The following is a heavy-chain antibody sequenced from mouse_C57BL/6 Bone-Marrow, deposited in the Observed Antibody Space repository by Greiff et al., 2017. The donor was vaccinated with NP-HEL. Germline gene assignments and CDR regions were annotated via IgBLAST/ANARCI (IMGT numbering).Heavy chain of an antibody. V-gene: IGHV5-17*01. J-gene: IGHJ3*01. CDR1: GFTFSDYG. CDR3: ARSPDYDGTWFAY. D-gene: IGHD2-4*01. CDR2: ISSGSSTI. Sequence: EVKLMESGGGLVKPGGSLKLSCAASGFTFSDYGMHWVRQAPEKGLEWVAYISSGSSTIYYVDTVKGRFTISRDNAKNTLFLQMTSLRSEDTAMYDCARSPDYDGTWFAYWGQGTLVTVSA.